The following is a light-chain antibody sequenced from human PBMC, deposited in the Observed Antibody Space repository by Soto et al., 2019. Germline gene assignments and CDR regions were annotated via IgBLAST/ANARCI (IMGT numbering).Light chain of an antibody. CDR2: AAS. J-gene: IGKJ1*01. V-gene: IGKV1-39*01. CDR3: QQSYNTPPT. Sequence: DIQMTQSPSSLSASEGDRVTITCRASQSISSYLNWYQQKPGKAPKLLIYAASSVQSGVPSRFSGSGSGTYFTLTISSLQREDFATYYCQQSYNTPPTFGQGTKVEIK. CDR1: QSISSY.